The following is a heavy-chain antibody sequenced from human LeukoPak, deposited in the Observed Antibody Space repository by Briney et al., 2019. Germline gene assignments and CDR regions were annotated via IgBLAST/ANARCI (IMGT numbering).Heavy chain of an antibody. Sequence: GGSLRLSCAASGFTFSDYNMNWVRRSPEKGLEWVSSITSGTTYIYYADSVRGRFTLSRDNAKNSLYLQMNSLRVEDTAVYYCARGMGGYGGYDYWGQGTLVTVSS. D-gene: IGHD5-12*01. CDR3: ARGMGGYGGYDY. V-gene: IGHV3-21*01. CDR2: ITSGTTYI. J-gene: IGHJ4*02. CDR1: GFTFSDYN.